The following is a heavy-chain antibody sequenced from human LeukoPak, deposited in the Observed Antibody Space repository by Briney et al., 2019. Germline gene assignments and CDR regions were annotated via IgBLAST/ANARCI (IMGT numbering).Heavy chain of an antibody. CDR3: ARSPPRRIAAAEKLSRGFYYYYYMDV. D-gene: IGHD6-13*01. V-gene: IGHV3-23*01. Sequence: PGGSLRLSCAASGFTFSSYAMSWVRQAPGKGLEWVSAISGSGGSTYYADSVKGRFTISRDNAKNSLYLQMNSLRAEDTAVYYCARSPPRRIAAAEKLSRGFYYYYYMDVWGKGTTVTVSS. CDR1: GFTFSSYA. J-gene: IGHJ6*03. CDR2: ISGSGGST.